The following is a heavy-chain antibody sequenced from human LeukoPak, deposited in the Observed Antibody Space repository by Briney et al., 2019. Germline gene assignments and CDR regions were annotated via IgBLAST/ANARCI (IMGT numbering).Heavy chain of an antibody. Sequence: PSETLSLTCTVSGDFISRYYWSWIRQSPGKGLEWIGYVYDRGGTNYNPSLKSRAIISADTSKNQFSLKVTSVTAADTAVYYCARDPGGNSGFDYWGQGTLVTVSS. V-gene: IGHV4-59*01. D-gene: IGHD4-23*01. J-gene: IGHJ4*02. CDR3: ARDPGGNSGFDY. CDR2: VYDRGGT. CDR1: GDFISRYY.